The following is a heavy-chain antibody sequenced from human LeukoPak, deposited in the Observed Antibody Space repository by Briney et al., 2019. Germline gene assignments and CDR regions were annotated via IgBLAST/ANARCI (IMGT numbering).Heavy chain of an antibody. CDR3: AKLRGYYGSGQQITLDY. CDR2: ISHDGSNK. Sequence: GRSLRLSCAASGLTLSSYGMHWVRQAPGKGLEWVAVISHDGSNKYYADSVKGRFTISRDNAKNTLYLQMGSLSVEDTAVYYCAKLRGYYGSGQQITLDYWGQGTLVTVSS. D-gene: IGHD3-10*01. V-gene: IGHV3-30*18. J-gene: IGHJ4*02. CDR1: GLTLSSYG.